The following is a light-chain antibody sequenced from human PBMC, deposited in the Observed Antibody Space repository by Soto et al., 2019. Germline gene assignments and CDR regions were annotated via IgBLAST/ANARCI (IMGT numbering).Light chain of an antibody. Sequence: DIQMTQSPSSLSASVGGRVTITCRASQSISTFLNWYQQRPGKAPKLLIYAASSLQGGVPSRFSGSGSGTDFTLTITSLQPEDFATYYCQQTYSTPFTFGGGTKVDIK. CDR2: AAS. CDR3: QQTYSTPFT. V-gene: IGKV1-39*01. J-gene: IGKJ4*01. CDR1: QSISTF.